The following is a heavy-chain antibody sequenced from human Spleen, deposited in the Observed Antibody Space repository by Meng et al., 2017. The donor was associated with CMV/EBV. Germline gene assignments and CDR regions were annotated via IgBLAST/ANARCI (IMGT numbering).Heavy chain of an antibody. CDR1: GGSIGSGDFY. D-gene: IGHD1-26*01. Sequence: QVQLQESGPGLVKPSQTLSLTCTVSGGSIGSGDFYWSWIRQPAGKGLEWIGRIFTTGITNYNPSLESRVTMSIGTSKNQISLRLSSVTAADTAVYYCARDGTDRNTVDYWGQGILVTVSS. V-gene: IGHV4-61*02. CDR2: IFTTGIT. J-gene: IGHJ4*02. CDR3: ARDGTDRNTVDY.